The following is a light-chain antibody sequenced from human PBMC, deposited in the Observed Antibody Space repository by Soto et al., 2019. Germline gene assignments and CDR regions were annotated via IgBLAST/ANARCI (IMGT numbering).Light chain of an antibody. CDR3: QQYNSYLYT. V-gene: IGKV1-5*03. CDR2: KAS. Sequence: DIQMTQSPSTLSASVGDRVTITCRTSQSISTWLAWYQQKPGKAPKLLIYKASNLESGVPSRFSGSGSGTEFTLTISSLQPDDCATYYCQQYNSYLYTFGQGTKLEIK. CDR1: QSISTW. J-gene: IGKJ2*01.